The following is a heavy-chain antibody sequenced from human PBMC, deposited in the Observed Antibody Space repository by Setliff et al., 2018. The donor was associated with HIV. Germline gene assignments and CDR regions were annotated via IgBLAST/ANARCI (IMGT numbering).Heavy chain of an antibody. V-gene: IGHV4-61*01. J-gene: IGHJ4*02. CDR3: ARGGPTAPPNF. CDR1: GGSVSSVNYY. Sequence: SETLSLTCSVSGGSVSSVNYYWSWIRQPPGKGLEWIGYIHYTGSTTYNPSLKSRVTISVDTSKNQFSLELSSVTAADTAVYYCARGGPTAPPNFWGQGTLVTVSS. D-gene: IGHD2-21*02. CDR2: IHYTGST.